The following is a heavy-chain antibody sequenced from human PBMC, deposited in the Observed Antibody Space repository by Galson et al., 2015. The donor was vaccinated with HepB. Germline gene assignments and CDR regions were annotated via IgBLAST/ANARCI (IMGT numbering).Heavy chain of an antibody. D-gene: IGHD6-19*01. CDR2: ISYDGSNK. CDR3: ARAPYSSGWELPYYFDY. V-gene: IGHV3-30-3*01. CDR1: GFTFSSYA. J-gene: IGHJ4*02. Sequence: SLRLSCAASGFTFSSYAMHWVRQAPGKGLEWVAVISYDGSNKYYADSVKGRFTISRDNSKNTLYLQMNSLRAEDTAVYYCARAPYSSGWELPYYFDYWGQGTLVTVSS.